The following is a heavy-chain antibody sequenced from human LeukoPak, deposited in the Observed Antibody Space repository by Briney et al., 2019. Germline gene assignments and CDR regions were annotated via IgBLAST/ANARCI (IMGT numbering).Heavy chain of an antibody. CDR2: RYYSGST. CDR1: GGSISSSSYY. Sequence: SETLSLTCTVSGGSISSSSYYWGWLRQPPGKGLEWIGSRYYSGSTYYNPSLKSRVTISVDTSKNQFSLKLSSVTAADTAVYYCARVPAAALYYFNYWGQGTLVTVSS. J-gene: IGHJ4*02. CDR3: ARVPAAALYYFNY. D-gene: IGHD2-2*01. V-gene: IGHV4-39*01.